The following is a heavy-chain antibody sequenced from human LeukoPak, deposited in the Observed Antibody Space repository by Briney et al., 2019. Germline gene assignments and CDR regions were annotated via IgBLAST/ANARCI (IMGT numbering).Heavy chain of an antibody. Sequence: ASVKVSCKASGYTFTGYYIHWVRQAPGQGLEWMGWINPNRGDTNFAQKFQGRVTMTRDTSISTAYMELSRLRSDDTALYYCAGVIAGVTTDYWGQGTLVTVSS. CDR1: GYTFTGYY. J-gene: IGHJ4*02. CDR2: INPNRGDT. CDR3: AGVIAGVTTDY. V-gene: IGHV1-2*02. D-gene: IGHD1-26*01.